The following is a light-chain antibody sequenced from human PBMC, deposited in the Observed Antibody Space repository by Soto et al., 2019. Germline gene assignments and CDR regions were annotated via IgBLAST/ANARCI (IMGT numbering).Light chain of an antibody. CDR3: QQSSTWLFLT. V-gene: IGKV3-11*01. CDR1: QSVSSY. CDR2: DAS. J-gene: IGKJ4*01. Sequence: IVLTQSPATLSLSPGEGATLSCRASQSVSSYLAWYQQKPGQAPRLLIYDASTRATGTPARFSGSGSGTNFTLTISSLEPEDFAVYYCQQSSTWLFLTFGGGTKVEIK.